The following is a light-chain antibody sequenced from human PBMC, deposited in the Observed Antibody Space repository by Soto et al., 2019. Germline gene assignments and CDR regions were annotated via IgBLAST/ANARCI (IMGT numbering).Light chain of an antibody. CDR3: QQYNSYPYT. CDR1: QSISSW. J-gene: IGKJ2*01. V-gene: IGKV1-5*03. Sequence: DIQMTQSPSTLSASVGDRVTITCRASQSISSWLAWYQQKPGKAPNLLIYKASSLESGVPSRFSGSGSGTEFALTITSLQPDDPATYYCQQYNSYPYTFGQGTKLEIK. CDR2: KAS.